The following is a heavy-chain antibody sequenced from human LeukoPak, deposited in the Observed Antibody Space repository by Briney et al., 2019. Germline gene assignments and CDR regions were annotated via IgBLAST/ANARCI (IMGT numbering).Heavy chain of an antibody. CDR1: GGSISSSNW. D-gene: IGHD6-13*01. J-gene: IGHJ3*01. V-gene: IGHV4-4*02. CDR2: IYHSGST. CDR3: AWTGIAAAGQPGG. Sequence: PSETLSLTCAVSGGSISSSNWWSGVRQPPGKGLEWIGEIYHSGSTNYNLSLKSRVTISVDKSKNQFSLKLSSVTAADTAVYYCAWTGIAAAGQPGGWGQGTMVTVSS.